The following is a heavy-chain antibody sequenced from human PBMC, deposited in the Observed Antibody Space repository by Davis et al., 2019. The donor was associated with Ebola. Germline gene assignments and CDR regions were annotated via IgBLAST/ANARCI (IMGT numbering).Heavy chain of an antibody. Sequence: SETLSLTCTVSGGSISSYYWSWIRHPPGKGLEWIGYIYYSGSTNYNPSLKSRVTISVDTSKNQFSLKLSSVTAADTAVYYCARGPTIYGDLYFDYWGQGTLVTVSS. CDR3: ARGPTIYGDLYFDY. D-gene: IGHD4-17*01. CDR1: GGSISSYY. J-gene: IGHJ4*02. CDR2: IYYSGST. V-gene: IGHV4-59*08.